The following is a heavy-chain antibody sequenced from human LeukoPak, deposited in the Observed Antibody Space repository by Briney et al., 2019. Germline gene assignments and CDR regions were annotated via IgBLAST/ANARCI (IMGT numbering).Heavy chain of an antibody. V-gene: IGHV3-21*01. J-gene: IGHJ6*02. CDR2: ISSGSSYI. Sequence: PGGSLRLSCAASGFSFSNAWMNWVRQAPGKWLEWVSSISSGSSYIYYADSVKGRFTFSRDNARNSLYLQMNSLRADDTAVYYCARASDRYGMDVWGQGTTVTVSS. CDR3: ARASDRYGMDV. CDR1: GFSFSNAW. D-gene: IGHD3-22*01.